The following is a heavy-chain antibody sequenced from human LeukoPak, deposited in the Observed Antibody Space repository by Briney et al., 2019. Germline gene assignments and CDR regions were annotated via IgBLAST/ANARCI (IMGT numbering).Heavy chain of an antibody. V-gene: IGHV3-30*03. Sequence: HPGGSLRLSCAASGFIFSTYDMHWVRQAPGKGLEWVALISYHGSYKFYADSVKGRFTISRDNSKNTLYLQMNSLRAEDTAVYYCARGPYYFDSSGASPYFDSWGQGTLVTVSS. CDR1: GFIFSTYD. CDR3: ARGPYYFDSSGASPYFDS. J-gene: IGHJ4*02. D-gene: IGHD3-22*01. CDR2: ISYHGSYK.